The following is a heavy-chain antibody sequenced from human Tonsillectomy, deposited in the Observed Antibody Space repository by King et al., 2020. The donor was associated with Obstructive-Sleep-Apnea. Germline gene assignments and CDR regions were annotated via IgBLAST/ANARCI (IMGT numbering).Heavy chain of an antibody. V-gene: IGHV3-74*01. Sequence: VQLVESGGGLVQPGGSLRLSCAASGFTFSSYWMHWVRHAPGKGLVWVSRINSDGSSTSYADSVKGRFTISRDNAKNTLYLQMNSLRAEDTAVYYCASLRYFDWIPDIWGQGTMVTVSS. CDR1: GFTFSSYW. CDR2: INSDGSST. CDR3: ASLRYFDWIPDI. D-gene: IGHD3-9*01. J-gene: IGHJ3*02.